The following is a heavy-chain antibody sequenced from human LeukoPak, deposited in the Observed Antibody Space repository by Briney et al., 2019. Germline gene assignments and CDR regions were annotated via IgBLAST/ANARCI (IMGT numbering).Heavy chain of an antibody. Sequence: GGSLRLSCAASGFTFSDYYMSWIRQAPGKGLEWVSYISSSGSTIYYADSVKGRFTISRDNAKNTLSLQMNSLKVDDTAVYYCARESAGSYWGWGQGTLVTVSS. J-gene: IGHJ4*02. V-gene: IGHV3-11*04. CDR2: ISSSGSTI. CDR1: GFTFSDYY. CDR3: ARESAGSYWG. D-gene: IGHD1-26*01.